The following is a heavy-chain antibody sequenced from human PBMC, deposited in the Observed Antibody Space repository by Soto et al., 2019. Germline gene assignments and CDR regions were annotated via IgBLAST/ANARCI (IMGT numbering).Heavy chain of an antibody. CDR2: IYDSDST. Sequence: SETLSVTCAVYGGTISSGDYSWNWIRQPPGKGLEWIGYIYDSDSTHYNPSLKSRVTISVDRSKNQFSLKLSSVTAADTAVYYCARVPSPWGQGTLVTVSS. CDR3: ARVPSP. V-gene: IGHV4-30-2*01. J-gene: IGHJ5*02. CDR1: GGTISSGDYS.